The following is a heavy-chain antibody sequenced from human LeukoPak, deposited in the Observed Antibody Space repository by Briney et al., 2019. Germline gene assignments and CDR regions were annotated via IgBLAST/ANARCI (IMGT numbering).Heavy chain of an antibody. V-gene: IGHV3-7*01. CDR1: GFTFSSYW. CDR2: IKQDGSEK. D-gene: IGHD2-8*02. CDR3: ARKYWCYYYYMDV. J-gene: IGHJ6*03. Sequence: PGGSLRLSCAASGFTFSSYWMSWVRQAPGKGLEWVANIKQDGSEKYYVDSVKGRFTISRDNAKNSLYLQMNSLRAEDTAVYYCARKYWCYYYYMDVWGKGTTVTVSS.